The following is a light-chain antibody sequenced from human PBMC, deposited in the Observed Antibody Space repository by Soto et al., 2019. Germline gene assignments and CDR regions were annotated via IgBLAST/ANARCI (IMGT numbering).Light chain of an antibody. Sequence: EIVLTQSPGTLSLSPGERATLSCRASQRVSSSYLAWYQQKPGQAPRLLIYGASSRATGIPDRFSGSGSGTDFTLTISRLELEDFAVYYCHQYGSSPYTFGQGTKLEIK. CDR2: GAS. CDR3: HQYGSSPYT. V-gene: IGKV3-20*01. CDR1: QRVSSSY. J-gene: IGKJ2*01.